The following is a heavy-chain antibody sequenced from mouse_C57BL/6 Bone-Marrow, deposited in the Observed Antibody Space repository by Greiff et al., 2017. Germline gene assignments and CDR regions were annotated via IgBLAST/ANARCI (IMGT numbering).Heavy chain of an antibody. CDR2: IDPSDSYT. CDR1: GYTFTSYW. Sequence: VQLQQPGAELVRPGTSVKLSCKASGYTFTSYWMHWVKQRPGQGLEWIGVIDPSDSYTNYNQKFKGKATLTVDTSSSTAYMQLSSLTSEDSAVYYGARQGHYYGSKGYFDVWGTGTTVTVSS. D-gene: IGHD1-1*01. V-gene: IGHV1-59*01. CDR3: ARQGHYYGSKGYFDV. J-gene: IGHJ1*03.